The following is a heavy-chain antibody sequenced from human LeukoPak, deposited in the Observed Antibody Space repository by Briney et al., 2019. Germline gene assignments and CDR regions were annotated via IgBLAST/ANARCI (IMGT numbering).Heavy chain of an antibody. CDR2: ICSGGST. Sequence: GGSLRLSCAASGFPVSSNYMSWVRQAPGKGLEWVSVICSGGSTYYADSVKGRFTISRDNSKNTLYLQMNSLRAEDTAVYYCARSWELLVFDPWGQGTLVTVSS. CDR3: ARSWELLVFDP. J-gene: IGHJ5*02. CDR1: GFPVSSNY. V-gene: IGHV3-53*01. D-gene: IGHD1-26*01.